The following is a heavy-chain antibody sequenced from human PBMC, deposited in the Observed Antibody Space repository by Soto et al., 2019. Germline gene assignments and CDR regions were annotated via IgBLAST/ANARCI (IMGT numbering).Heavy chain of an antibody. V-gene: IGHV3-13*01. CDR3: ARYDSFDAFDI. J-gene: IGHJ3*02. D-gene: IGHD3-16*01. CDR2: IGTAGDT. CDR1: GFTFSSYD. Sequence: GGSLRLSCAASGFTFSSYDMHWVRQATGKGLEWVSAIGTAGDTYYPGSVKGRFTISRENAKNSLYLQMNSLRAGDTAVYYCARYDSFDAFDIWGQGTMVTVSS.